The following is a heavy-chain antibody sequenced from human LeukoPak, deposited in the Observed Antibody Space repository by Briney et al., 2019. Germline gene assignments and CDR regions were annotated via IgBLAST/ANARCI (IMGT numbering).Heavy chain of an antibody. CDR1: GGSISSYY. D-gene: IGHD3-16*01. J-gene: IGHJ4*02. Sequence: PSETLSLTCSVSGGSISSYYCSWIRQFPGNTLEWIGYFDHSGNPNYNPSLKSRVTISVDTSKNQFSLKLSSVTAADTAVYYCARARLGGFDYWGQGTLVTVSS. CDR2: FDHSGNP. V-gene: IGHV4-59*08. CDR3: ARARLGGFDY.